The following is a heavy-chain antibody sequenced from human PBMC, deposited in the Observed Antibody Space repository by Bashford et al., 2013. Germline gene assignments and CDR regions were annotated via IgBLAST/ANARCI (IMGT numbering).Heavy chain of an antibody. J-gene: IGHJ4*02. CDR3: ARGGGYAASGSYHFDY. CDR2: INPDSGGT. D-gene: IGHD3-10*01. Sequence: ASVKVSCTASGYTFTAYYIHWVRQAPGQGLEWMGWINPDSGGTNYAQKFQGRVTMTRDSSITTVYMELTSLRSDDTAVYYCARGGGYAASGSYHFDYWGQGAQVTVSS. V-gene: IGHV1-2*02. CDR1: GYTFTAYY.